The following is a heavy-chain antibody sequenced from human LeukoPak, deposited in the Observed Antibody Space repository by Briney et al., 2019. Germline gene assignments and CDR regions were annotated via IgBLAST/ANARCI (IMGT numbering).Heavy chain of an antibody. CDR1: GFAFSTYN. Sequence: GGSLRLSCAASGFAFSTYNINWVRQAPGKGLEWVSSIGTGGSYIYYADSVKGRFTISRDDAKNSLYLQMNSLRAEDTAVYYCARDSRFAFDYWGQETLVTVSS. V-gene: IGHV3-21*01. CDR3: ARDSRFAFDY. J-gene: IGHJ4*02. D-gene: IGHD3-3*01. CDR2: IGTGGSYI.